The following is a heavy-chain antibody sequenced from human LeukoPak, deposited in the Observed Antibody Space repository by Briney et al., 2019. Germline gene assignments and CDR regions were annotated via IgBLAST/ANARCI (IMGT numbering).Heavy chain of an antibody. D-gene: IGHD3-10*01. V-gene: IGHV3-53*01. Sequence: GGSLRLSCVASGFTVSSNYMSWVRQAPGKGLEWVSVLYSGGSTYYADSVKGRFTLSRYNSKNTLYLQMNSLRAEDTAVYYCASGSGSYRTPYYYMDVWGTGTTVSVP. J-gene: IGHJ6*03. CDR1: GFTVSSNY. CDR2: LYSGGST. CDR3: ASGSGSYRTPYYYMDV.